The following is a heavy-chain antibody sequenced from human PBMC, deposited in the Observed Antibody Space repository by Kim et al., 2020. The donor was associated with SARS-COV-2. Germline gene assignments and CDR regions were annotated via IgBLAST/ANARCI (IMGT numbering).Heavy chain of an antibody. D-gene: IGHD1-1*01. V-gene: IGHV4-34*01. CDR3: ARGTHGRSKLEYFDY. Sequence: PSLKSRVTISVETSKSQFSLKLSSVTAADTAVYYCARGTHGRSKLEYFDYWGQGTLVTVSS. J-gene: IGHJ4*02.